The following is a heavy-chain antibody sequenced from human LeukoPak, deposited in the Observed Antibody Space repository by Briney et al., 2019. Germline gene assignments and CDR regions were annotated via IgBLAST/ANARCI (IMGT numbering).Heavy chain of an antibody. CDR2: ISSSSSTI. Sequence: GGSLRLSCVASGFTFSSYSMNWVRQAPGKGLEWVSYISSSSSTIYYADSVKGRFTISRDNAKNTLYLQMNSLRAEDTAVYYCARVPRRAGAFDIWGQGTMVTVSS. CDR1: GFTFSSYS. CDR3: ARVPRRAGAFDI. J-gene: IGHJ3*02. V-gene: IGHV3-48*04.